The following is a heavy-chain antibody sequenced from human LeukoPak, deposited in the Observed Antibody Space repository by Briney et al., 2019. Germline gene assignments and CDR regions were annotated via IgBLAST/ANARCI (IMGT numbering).Heavy chain of an antibody. D-gene: IGHD3-22*01. Sequence: GGSLRLSCTASGFTFSSYGMSWVRQAPGKGLEWVSAISGSGGSTYYADSVKGRFTISRDNSKNTLYLQMNSLRAEDTAVYYCAKENRDYYDSSGLYYYMDVWGKGTTVTISS. V-gene: IGHV3-23*01. CDR3: AKENRDYYDSSGLYYYMDV. CDR1: GFTFSSYG. CDR2: ISGSGGST. J-gene: IGHJ6*03.